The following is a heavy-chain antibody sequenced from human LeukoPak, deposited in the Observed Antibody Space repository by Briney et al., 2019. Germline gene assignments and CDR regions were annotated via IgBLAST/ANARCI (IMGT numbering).Heavy chain of an antibody. CDR3: ARPKASCSGASCYAPSFDS. D-gene: IGHD2-2*01. V-gene: IGHV3-48*03. J-gene: IGHJ4*02. CDR2: ISSSGTTI. CDR1: GFTFSSYE. Sequence: GGSLRLSCAASGFTFSSYEMNWVRQAPGKGLEWVSYISSSGTTIYYADSVEGRFTISRDNAKKSLYLQMNSLRAEDTAVYYCARPKASCSGASCYAPSFDSWGQGTLVIVSS.